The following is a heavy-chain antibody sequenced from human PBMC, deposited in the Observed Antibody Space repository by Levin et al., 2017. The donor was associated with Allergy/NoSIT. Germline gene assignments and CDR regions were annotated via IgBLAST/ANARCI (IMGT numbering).Heavy chain of an antibody. D-gene: IGHD2-2*01. CDR3: ARVGAPAAMDFDY. V-gene: IGHV1-8*01. Sequence: GESLKISCKASGYTFTSYDINWVRQATGQGLEWMGWMNPNSGNTGYAQKFQGRVTMTRNTSISTAYMELSSLRSEDTAVYYCARVGAPAAMDFDYWGQGTLVTVSS. CDR1: GYTFTSYD. CDR2: MNPNSGNT. J-gene: IGHJ4*02.